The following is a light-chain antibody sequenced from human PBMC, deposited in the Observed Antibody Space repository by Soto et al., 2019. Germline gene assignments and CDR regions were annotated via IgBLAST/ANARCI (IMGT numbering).Light chain of an antibody. CDR2: WAS. CDR3: QQYYSNQWT. J-gene: IGKJ1*01. V-gene: IGKV4-1*01. Sequence: DIVMTQSPDSLAVSLGERATINCKSSQSILYSSNNKNCLGWYQQKPGQPPKLLIYWASTRESGVPDRFSGSGSGTDFTLTISSLRAEDVAVYYCQQYYSNQWTFGQGTKVEIE. CDR1: QSILYSSNNKNC.